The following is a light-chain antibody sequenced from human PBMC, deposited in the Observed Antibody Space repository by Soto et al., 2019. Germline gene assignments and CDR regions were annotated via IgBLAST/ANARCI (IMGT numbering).Light chain of an antibody. Sequence: QSALTQPPSVSGSPGQSVTISCTGTSSDVGSYNRVSWYQQPPGTAPKLMIYEVSNRPSGVPDRFSGSKSGNTASLAISGLQAEDEADYYCCLYTRSSVVVFGGGTKLTVL. CDR2: EVS. CDR3: CLYTRSSVVV. CDR1: SSDVGSYNR. V-gene: IGLV2-18*01. J-gene: IGLJ2*01.